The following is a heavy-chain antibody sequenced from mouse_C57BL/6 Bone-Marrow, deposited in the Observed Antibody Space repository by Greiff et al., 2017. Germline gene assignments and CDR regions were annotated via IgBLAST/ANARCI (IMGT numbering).Heavy chain of an antibody. CDR2: IYPGSGST. V-gene: IGHV1-55*01. J-gene: IGHJ1*03. CDR1: GYTFTSYW. Sequence: VQLQQPGAELVKPGASVKMSCTASGYTFTSYWITWVKQRPGQGLEWIGDIYPGSGSTNYNEKFKSKATLPVDTSSSTAYMQLSSLTSEDSAVYDGARPYYSNYWYFDVWGTGTTVTVSS. D-gene: IGHD2-5*01. CDR3: ARPYYSNYWYFDV.